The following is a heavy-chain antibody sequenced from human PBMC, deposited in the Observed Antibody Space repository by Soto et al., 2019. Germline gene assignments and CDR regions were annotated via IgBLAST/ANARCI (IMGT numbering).Heavy chain of an antibody. J-gene: IGHJ5*02. CDR1: GGSISSGGYS. CDR2: IYHSGST. CDR3: ARGGGYCISTSCYGNWFDP. D-gene: IGHD2-2*01. V-gene: IGHV4-30-2*01. Sequence: SETLSLTCAVSGGSISSGGYSWSWIRQPPGKGLEWIGYIYHSGSTYYNPSLKSRVTISVDRSKNQFSLKLSSVTAADTAVYYCARGGGYCISTSCYGNWFDPWGQGTLVTVSS.